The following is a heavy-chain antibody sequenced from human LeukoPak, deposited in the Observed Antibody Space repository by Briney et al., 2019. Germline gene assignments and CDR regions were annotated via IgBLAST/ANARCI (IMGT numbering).Heavy chain of an antibody. CDR3: AKDPFPDDY. CDR1: GFTFSSYW. V-gene: IGHV3-7*01. CDR2: IKQDGSEK. J-gene: IGHJ4*02. Sequence: GGSLRLSCAASGFTFSSYWMSWVRQAPGKGLEWVANIKQDGSEKYYVDSVKGRFTISRDNSKNTLYLQMNSLRAEDTAVYYCAKDPFPDDYWDQGTLVTVSS. D-gene: IGHD2/OR15-2a*01.